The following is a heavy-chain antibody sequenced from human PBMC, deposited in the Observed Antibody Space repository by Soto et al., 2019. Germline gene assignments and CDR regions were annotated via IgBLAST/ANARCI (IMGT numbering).Heavy chain of an antibody. Sequence: QVQLQESGPGLVKPSETLSLTCTVSGGSISSYYWSWIRQPPGKGLEWIGYIYYSGSTNHNPSRKRRTTITVNTPPIQFSLKLTSVTAADTAVYYCTSMSSGWWYFGNRGQGTLVTVSS. D-gene: IGHD6-19*01. CDR3: TSMSSGWWYFGN. V-gene: IGHV4-59*01. CDR2: IYYSGST. J-gene: IGHJ4*02. CDR1: GGSISSYY.